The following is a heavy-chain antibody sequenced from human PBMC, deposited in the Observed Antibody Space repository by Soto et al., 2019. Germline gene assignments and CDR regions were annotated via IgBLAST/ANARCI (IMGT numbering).Heavy chain of an antibody. Sequence: QVRLQETGPGLVKPSGTLSLACVVSGGSISGDYWWTWFRQSPGQGLEWHGEIFHSGSTNSNPSLKTRVTLSVDKSKREFSLNLTSVTAADTAVYYCARGDSGSYLREGLGYYYVMDIWGQGTTVTVSS. CDR3: ARGDSGSYLREGLGYYYVMDI. CDR1: GGSISGDYW. V-gene: IGHV4-4*02. D-gene: IGHD1-26*01. CDR2: IFHSGST. J-gene: IGHJ6*02.